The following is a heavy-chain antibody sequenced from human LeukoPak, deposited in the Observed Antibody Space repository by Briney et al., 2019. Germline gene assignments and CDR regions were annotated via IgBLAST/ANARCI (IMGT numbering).Heavy chain of an antibody. D-gene: IGHD3-10*01. CDR2: IRYDGSNK. CDR3: YTYYYGSGSYYDY. V-gene: IGHV3-30*02. CDR1: GFTFSSYG. J-gene: IGHJ4*02. Sequence: GGSLRLSCAASGFTFSSYGMHWVRQAPGKGLEWVAFIRYDGSNKYYADSVKGRFTISRDNSKNTLYLQMNSLRAEDTAVHYCYTYYYGSGSYYDYWGQGTLVTVSS.